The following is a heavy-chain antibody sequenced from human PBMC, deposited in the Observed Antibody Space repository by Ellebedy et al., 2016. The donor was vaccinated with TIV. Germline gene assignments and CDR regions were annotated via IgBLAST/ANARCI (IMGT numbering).Heavy chain of an antibody. CDR3: ARAVMEHPQPNWYFDL. D-gene: IGHD1-26*01. V-gene: IGHV4-34*01. J-gene: IGHJ2*01. CDR2: INHSGST. CDR1: GGSFSGYY. Sequence: SETLSLXCAVYGGSFSGYYWSWIRQPPGKGLEWIGEINHSGSTNYNPSLKSRVTISVDTSKNQFSLKLSSVTAADTAVYYCARAVMEHPQPNWYFDLWGRGTLVTVSS.